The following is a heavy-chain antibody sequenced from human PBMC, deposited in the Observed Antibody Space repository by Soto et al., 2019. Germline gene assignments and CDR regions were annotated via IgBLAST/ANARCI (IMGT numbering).Heavy chain of an antibody. CDR2: INPNSGGT. V-gene: IGHV1-2*02. CDR3: AGGGGHCGSGSADAFDI. Sequence: WASVKVSCKASGYTFTGYYMHWVRQAPGQGLEWMGWINPNSGGTNYAQKFQGRVTMTRDTSISTAYMELSRLRSDDTAVYYCAGGGGHCGSGSADAFDIWGQGIMVTVSS. J-gene: IGHJ3*02. CDR1: GYTFTGYY. D-gene: IGHD3-10*01.